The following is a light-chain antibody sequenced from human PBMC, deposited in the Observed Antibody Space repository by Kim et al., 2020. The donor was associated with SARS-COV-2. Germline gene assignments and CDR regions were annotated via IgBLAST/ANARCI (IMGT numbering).Light chain of an antibody. Sequence: QSALTQPASVSGSPGQSITISCTVTSSDVGGYNSVSWYQQHPGKAPRLMIYEVSNRPSGVSDRFSGSKSGNTASLTISGLQAEDEADYYCSSYTTSSTLFGGGTQLTVL. V-gene: IGLV2-14*01. J-gene: IGLJ3*02. CDR2: EVS. CDR1: SSDVGGYNS. CDR3: SSYTTSSTL.